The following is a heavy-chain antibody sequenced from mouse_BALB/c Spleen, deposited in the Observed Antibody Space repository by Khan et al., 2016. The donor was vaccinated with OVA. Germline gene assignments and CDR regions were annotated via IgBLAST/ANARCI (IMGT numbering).Heavy chain of an antibody. CDR1: GYTFTSYW. J-gene: IGHJ3*01. CDR2: IFPGTGTT. V-gene: IGHV1S132*01. Sequence: QVQLQQSGAELVKPGASVKLSCKTSGYTFTSYWIQWVKQRPGQGLGWIGQIFPGTGTTYYNENFKGKATLTVDKSSSPAYMQLRSLTFEYSAVYFFARGYCGNDDVVYWGQGTLVTVSP. D-gene: IGHD3-1*01. CDR3: ARGYCGNDDVVY.